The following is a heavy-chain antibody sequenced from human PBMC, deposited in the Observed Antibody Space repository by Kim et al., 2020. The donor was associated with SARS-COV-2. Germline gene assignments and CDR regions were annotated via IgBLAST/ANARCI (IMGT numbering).Heavy chain of an antibody. CDR1: GGTFSSYA. Sequence: SVKVSCKASGGTFSSYAISWVRQAPGQGLEWMGGIIPIFGTANYAQKFQGRVTITADESTSTAYMELSSLRSEDTAVYYCARDDHYYGSGSYNEGDFNWFDPWGQGTLVTVSS. J-gene: IGHJ5*02. CDR2: IIPIFGTA. D-gene: IGHD3-10*01. CDR3: ARDDHYYGSGSYNEGDFNWFDP. V-gene: IGHV1-69*13.